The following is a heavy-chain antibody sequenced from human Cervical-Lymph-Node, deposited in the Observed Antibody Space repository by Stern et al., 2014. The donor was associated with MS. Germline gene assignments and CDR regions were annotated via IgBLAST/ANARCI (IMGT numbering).Heavy chain of an antibody. Sequence: EDQLVESGGGLVQPGGSLRLSCAASGFTITTYWMHWVRHAPGKGLVWVSRITSDGTRTKYADSVKGRFTISRDNAKNTLYLQMNSLRAEDTAVYYCARVGDFGDFLADAFDIWGQGTMVTVSS. CDR2: ITSDGTRT. CDR1: GFTITTYW. CDR3: ARVGDFGDFLADAFDI. D-gene: IGHD4-17*01. J-gene: IGHJ3*02. V-gene: IGHV3-74*03.